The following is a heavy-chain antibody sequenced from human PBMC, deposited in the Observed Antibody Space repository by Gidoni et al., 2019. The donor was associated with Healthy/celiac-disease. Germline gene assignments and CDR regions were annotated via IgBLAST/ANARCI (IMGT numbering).Heavy chain of an antibody. CDR2: IKQDGSEK. J-gene: IGHJ6*02. Sequence: EVQLVESGGGLVQPGGSLRLSCAASGFTFSSYWMSWVRQAPGKGLEWVANIKQDGSEKYYVDSVKGRFTISRDNAKNSLYLQMNSLRAEDTAVYYCARRMVVAANFHYYYGMDVWGQGTTVTVSS. CDR1: GFTFSSYW. D-gene: IGHD2-15*01. V-gene: IGHV3-7*01. CDR3: ARRMVVAANFHYYYGMDV.